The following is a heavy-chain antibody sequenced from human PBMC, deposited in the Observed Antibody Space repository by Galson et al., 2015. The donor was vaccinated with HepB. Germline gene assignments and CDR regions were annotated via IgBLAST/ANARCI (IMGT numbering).Heavy chain of an antibody. J-gene: IGHJ3*02. V-gene: IGHV1-69*13. CDR3: ASNPIYSGSYFGAFDI. Sequence: SVKVSCKASGGTFSSYAISWVRQAPGQGLEWMGGIIPIFGAANYAQKFQGRVTITADESTSTAYMELSSLRSEDTAVYYCASNPIYSGSYFGAFDIWGQGTMVTVSS. CDR1: GGTFSSYA. D-gene: IGHD1-26*01. CDR2: IIPIFGAA.